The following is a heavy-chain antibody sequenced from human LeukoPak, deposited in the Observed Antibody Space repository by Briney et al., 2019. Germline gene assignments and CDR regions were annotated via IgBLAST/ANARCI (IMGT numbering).Heavy chain of an antibody. CDR3: AKGHRSSSSDS. CDR2: TNDRGDDT. Sequence: GESLRLSCAAFSGFAMSWVRQAPGKGLEWVSATNDRGDDTYYPDSVKGRFTISRDNSNNTLYLQMNSLRAEDTAVYYCAKGHRSSSSDSWGQGILVTVSS. J-gene: IGHJ5*02. V-gene: IGHV3-23*01. D-gene: IGHD6-19*01. CDR1: SGFA.